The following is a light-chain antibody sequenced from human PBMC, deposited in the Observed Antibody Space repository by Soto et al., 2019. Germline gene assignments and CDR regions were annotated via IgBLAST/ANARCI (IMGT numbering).Light chain of an antibody. CDR3: QQSDSLPLT. Sequence: DIQMTQSPSSLPASVGDRDTITCRASQYISNYLNWYQQRPGKAPKHLIYDASNLERGVPSRFSGIRSGTHFTFAITSLQPEDVATYYCQQSDSLPLTVRQGTRLEI. V-gene: IGKV1-33*01. CDR2: DAS. CDR1: QYISNY. J-gene: IGKJ5*01.